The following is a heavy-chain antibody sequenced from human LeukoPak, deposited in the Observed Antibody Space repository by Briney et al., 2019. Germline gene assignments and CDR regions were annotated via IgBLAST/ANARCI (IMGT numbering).Heavy chain of an antibody. CDR2: VNCDNGNT. V-gene: IGHV1-8*03. Sequence: ASVNVSCKTSGYTFTSFDINWVRHTTGHGPEWMGGVNCDNGNTRYARKFQGRVAIARDTSTSTVYLELNNLASDDTAIYYCTRGPFLNGNAYNWFDPWGQGTLVTVSS. J-gene: IGHJ5*02. CDR1: GYTFTSFD. D-gene: IGHD1-20*01. CDR3: TRGPFLNGNAYNWFDP.